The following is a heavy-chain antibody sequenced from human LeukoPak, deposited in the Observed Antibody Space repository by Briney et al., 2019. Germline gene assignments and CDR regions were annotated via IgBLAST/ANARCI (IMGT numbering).Heavy chain of an antibody. V-gene: IGHV3-23*01. J-gene: IGHJ4*02. CDR3: AKARWELLMDY. CDR1: GFTFSSYA. Sequence: GGSLRLPCAASGFTFSSYAMSWVRQAPGKGLEWVSAISGSGGSTYYADSVKGRFTISRDNSKSTLYLQMNSLRAEDTAVYYCAKARWELLMDYWGQGTLVTVSS. CDR2: ISGSGGST. D-gene: IGHD1-26*01.